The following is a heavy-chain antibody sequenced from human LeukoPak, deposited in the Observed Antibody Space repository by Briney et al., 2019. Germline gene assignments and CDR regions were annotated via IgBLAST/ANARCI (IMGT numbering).Heavy chain of an antibody. J-gene: IGHJ4*02. Sequence: ASVKVSCKASGYTFTTYGITWVRQAPGEGLEWMGWISTYNGNTHYAQKFQGRVTMTTDTSTSTAYMELRSLRSDDTAVYYCARLRTTVFGVVFTLGDHWGQGTLVSVSS. D-gene: IGHD3-3*01. CDR2: ISTYNGNT. CDR1: GYTFTTYG. CDR3: ARLRTTVFGVVFTLGDH. V-gene: IGHV1-18*04.